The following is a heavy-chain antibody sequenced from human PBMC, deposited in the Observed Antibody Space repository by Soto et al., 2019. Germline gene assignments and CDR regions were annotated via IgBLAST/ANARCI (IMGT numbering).Heavy chain of an antibody. Sequence: GESLKISWKGSGYSFTCYWTGWVRQMPGKGLEWMGIIYPGDSDTRYSPSFQGQVTISADKSISTAYLQWSSLKASDTAMYYCARLSGSDTYYYGSGSYSYFDYWGQGTLVTVSS. J-gene: IGHJ4*02. CDR1: GYSFTCYW. CDR2: IYPGDSDT. CDR3: ARLSGSDTYYYGSGSYSYFDY. D-gene: IGHD3-10*01. V-gene: IGHV5-51*01.